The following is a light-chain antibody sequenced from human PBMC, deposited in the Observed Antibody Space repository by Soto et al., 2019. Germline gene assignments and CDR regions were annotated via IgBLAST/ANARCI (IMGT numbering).Light chain of an antibody. J-gene: IGKJ4*01. CDR3: QQYFDVPFT. V-gene: IGKV4-1*01. Sequence: IMITQSPDPLALSLCDSSTIHCKSSQSVLQTSTIKNHLAWYQQKPGQPPQLIILWASTRESGVPERFSGSGSGTDFTLTISSLEAEDVAFYWCQQYFDVPFTFGGGTKVDIK. CDR2: WAS. CDR1: QSVLQTSTIKNH.